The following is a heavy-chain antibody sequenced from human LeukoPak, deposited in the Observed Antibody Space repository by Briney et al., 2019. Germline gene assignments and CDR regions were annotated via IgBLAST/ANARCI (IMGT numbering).Heavy chain of an antibody. V-gene: IGHV1-18*01. Sequence: GASVKVSCKASGYTFTSYGISWVRQAPGQGLEWMGWISAYNGDTNYAQKLQGRVTMTTDTSTSTAYMELRSLRSDDTAVYYCARDPAIVVEPAAMSWFDPGAREPWSPSPQ. CDR1: GYTFTSYG. D-gene: IGHD2-2*01. CDR2: ISAYNGDT. J-gene: IGHJ5*02. CDR3: ARDPAIVVEPAAMSWFDP.